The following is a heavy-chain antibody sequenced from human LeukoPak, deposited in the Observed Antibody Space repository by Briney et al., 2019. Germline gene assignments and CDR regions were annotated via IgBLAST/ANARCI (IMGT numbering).Heavy chain of an antibody. J-gene: IGHJ4*02. CDR3: ARNRRGYCSSTSCYGPSAADY. D-gene: IGHD2-2*01. Sequence: PETLSVTCAVYGGSFSGYYWSWIRQPPGKGLEWIGEINHNGSTNYNPSLKSRVTISVDTSKNQFSLKLRSVTAAATAVYDCARNRRGYCSSTSCYGPSAADYWGQGTLVTVSS. V-gene: IGHV4-34*01. CDR1: GGSFSGYY. CDR2: INHNGST.